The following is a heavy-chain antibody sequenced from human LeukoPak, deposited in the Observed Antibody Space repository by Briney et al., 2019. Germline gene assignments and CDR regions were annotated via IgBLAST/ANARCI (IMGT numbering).Heavy chain of an antibody. CDR2: ISSSSSYT. CDR1: GFTLSDYY. V-gene: IGHV3-11*06. J-gene: IGHJ6*04. CDR3: ARSSANCSSTSCPTYYYGMDV. Sequence: GGSLRLSCAASGFTLSDYYMSWIRQAPGKGLEWVSYISSSSSYTNYADSVKGRFTISRDNAKNSLYLQMNSLRAEDTAVYYCARSSANCSSTSCPTYYYGMDVWGKGTTVTVSS. D-gene: IGHD2-2*01.